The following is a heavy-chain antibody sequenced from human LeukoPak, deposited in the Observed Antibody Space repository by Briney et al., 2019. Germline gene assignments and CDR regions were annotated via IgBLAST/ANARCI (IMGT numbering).Heavy chain of an antibody. V-gene: IGHV4-39*07. CDR2: INHSEKT. J-gene: IGHJ5*02. D-gene: IGHD3-3*01. CDR1: GDSVSSNNYY. CDR3: ARDGSGFWSGYFSQTLGWFVP. Sequence: PSETLSLTCSVSGDSVSSNNYYWGWIRQPPGKGLEWIGSINHSEKTFYNPSLKSRVTISVDTSNNQFSLKLSSVTAADTAVYYCARDGSGFWSGYFSQTLGWFVPWGQGALVTVSS.